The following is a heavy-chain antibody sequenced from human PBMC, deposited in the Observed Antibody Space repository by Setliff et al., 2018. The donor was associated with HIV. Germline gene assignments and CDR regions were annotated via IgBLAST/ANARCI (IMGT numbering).Heavy chain of an antibody. D-gene: IGHD2-15*01. CDR3: ARDRLYCSGGSCYSVGPNDVFDI. Sequence: KPSETLSLTCTVSGGSISSGSYYWSWIRQPAGKGLEWIGHIYTSGTTNFNPSLQSRVTISVDTSKNQFSLKLSSVTAADTAVYYCARDRLYCSGGSCYSVGPNDVFDIWGQGTMVTVSS. V-gene: IGHV4-61*09. CDR1: GGSISSGSYY. J-gene: IGHJ3*02. CDR2: IYTSGTT.